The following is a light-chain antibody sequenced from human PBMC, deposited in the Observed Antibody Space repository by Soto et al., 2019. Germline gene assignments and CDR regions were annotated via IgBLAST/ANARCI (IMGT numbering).Light chain of an antibody. CDR2: GAS. V-gene: IGKV3-20*01. J-gene: IGKJ2*01. CDR1: QRVSSSY. Sequence: EIVLTQSPGTLSLSPGERATLSCRASQRVSSSYLAWYQQKPGQAPRLLIYGASSRATGIPARFSGSGSVSALTITISILEPEDFAVYFCQRYGSSPPFTFGQGTKVEI. CDR3: QRYGSSPPFT.